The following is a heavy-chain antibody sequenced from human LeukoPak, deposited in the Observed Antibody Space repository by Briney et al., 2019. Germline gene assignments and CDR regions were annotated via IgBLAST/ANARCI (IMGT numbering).Heavy chain of an antibody. V-gene: IGHV4-4*07. D-gene: IGHD4-17*01. CDR2: IYTSGST. Sequence: SETLSLTYTVSCRSISSYSWSWLRQPAGKGLEWIGRIYTSGSTNYNPSLKSRVTISVDTSKNQFSLKLSSVTAADTAVYYCARVRGDYGEDSYYYYMDVWGKGTTVTISS. CDR3: ARVRGDYGEDSYYYYMDV. CDR1: CRSISSYS. J-gene: IGHJ6*03.